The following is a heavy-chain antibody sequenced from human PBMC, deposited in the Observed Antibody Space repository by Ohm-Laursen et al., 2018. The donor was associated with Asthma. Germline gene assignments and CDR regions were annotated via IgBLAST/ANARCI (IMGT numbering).Heavy chain of an antibody. J-gene: IGHJ5*02. CDR3: ASTNTLAS. Sequence: SLRLSCTASGFTVSGNYMSWVRQAPGKGLEWVSVISGGGITYYADSVKGRFTISRDNSKNTLYLQMNSLRAEDTAMYYCASTNTLASWGRGTLVTVSS. D-gene: IGHD3-3*02. CDR2: ISGGGIT. CDR1: GFTVSGNY. V-gene: IGHV3-53*01.